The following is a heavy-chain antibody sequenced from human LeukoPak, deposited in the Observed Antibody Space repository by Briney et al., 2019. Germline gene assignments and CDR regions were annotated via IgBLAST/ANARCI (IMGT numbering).Heavy chain of an antibody. D-gene: IGHD2-2*01. J-gene: IGHJ5*02. CDR1: GGSISSGTYY. Sequence: SETLSLTCTVSGGSISSGTYYWGWIRQPPGKGLQWIGSVYYSGSTYYNPSLKSRVTISVDTSKNQFSLKLSSVTAADTAVYYCARGVVVVPAAEFGPNWFDPWGQGTLVTVSS. CDR3: ARGVVVVPAAEFGPNWFDP. V-gene: IGHV4-39*07. CDR2: VYYSGST.